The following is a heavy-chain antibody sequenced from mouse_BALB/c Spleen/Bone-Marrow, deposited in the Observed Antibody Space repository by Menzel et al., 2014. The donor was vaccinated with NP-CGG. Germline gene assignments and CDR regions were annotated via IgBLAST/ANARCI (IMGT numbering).Heavy chain of an antibody. CDR3: ALYYDYDVGY. J-gene: IGHJ2*01. Sequence: EVQLQQSGAELVKPGASVKLSCTASGFNIKDTYMHWVKQRPEQGLEWIGRIDPANGNTKYDPKFQGKTTITADTSSNTAYLQLSSLTSEDTAVYYCALYYDYDVGYWGQSTTLTVSS. CDR2: IDPANGNT. D-gene: IGHD2-4*01. V-gene: IGHV14-3*02. CDR1: GFNIKDTY.